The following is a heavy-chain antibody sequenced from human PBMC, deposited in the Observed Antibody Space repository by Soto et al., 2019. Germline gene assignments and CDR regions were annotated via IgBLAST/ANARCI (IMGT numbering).Heavy chain of an antibody. V-gene: IGHV6-1*01. CDR2: TYYRSKWYN. D-gene: IGHD5-12*01. J-gene: IGHJ4*02. Sequence: SQTLSLTCDISGDSVSSNSAAWNWIRQSPSRGLEWLGRTYYRSKWYNDYAVSVKSRITINPDTSKNQFALQLNSVTPEDTAVYYCARDGISDGFDRYYFDYWGQGTLVTVSS. CDR3: ARDGISDGFDRYYFDY. CDR1: GDSVSSNSAA.